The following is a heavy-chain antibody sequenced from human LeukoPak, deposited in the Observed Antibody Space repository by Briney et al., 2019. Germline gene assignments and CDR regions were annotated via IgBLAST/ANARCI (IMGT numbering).Heavy chain of an antibody. J-gene: IGHJ5*02. CDR3: ARRSSGYCSSTSCYYWFDP. CDR2: IYPGDSDT. Sequence: GESLKISCKGSGYSFSSYWIAWVRQMPGKGLEWMGIIYPGDSDTRYSPSFQGQVTISADKSISTAYLQWSSLKASDTAMYYCARRSSGYCSSTSCYYWFDPWGQGTLVTVSS. D-gene: IGHD2-2*01. V-gene: IGHV5-51*01. CDR1: GYSFSSYW.